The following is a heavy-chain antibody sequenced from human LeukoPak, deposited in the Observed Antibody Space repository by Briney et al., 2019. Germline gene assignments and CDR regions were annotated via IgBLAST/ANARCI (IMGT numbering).Heavy chain of an antibody. Sequence: PGGSLRLSCAASGFTFNRYNMNWVRRAPGKGLEWVSSISTSSSYIYYADSVRGRFTISRDNAKNSLYLQMNSLRAEDTAVYYCARGVGATGYWGQGTLVTVSS. V-gene: IGHV3-21*01. CDR1: GFTFNRYN. D-gene: IGHD1-26*01. J-gene: IGHJ4*02. CDR2: ISTSSSYI. CDR3: ARGVGATGY.